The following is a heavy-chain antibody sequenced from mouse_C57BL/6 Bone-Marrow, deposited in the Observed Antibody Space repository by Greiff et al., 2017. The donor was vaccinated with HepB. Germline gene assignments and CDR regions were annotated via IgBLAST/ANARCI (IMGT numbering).Heavy chain of an antibody. CDR3: ARDYVGAMDY. D-gene: IGHD1-1*01. CDR2: INPSSGYT. J-gene: IGHJ4*01. CDR1: GYTFTSYW. Sequence: QVQLKQPGAELVKPGASVKMSCKASGYTFTSYWITWVKQRPGQGLEWIGYINPSSGYTKYNQKFKDKATLTADKSSSTAYMQLSSLTYEDSAVYYCARDYVGAMDYWGQGTSVTVSS. V-gene: IGHV1-7*01.